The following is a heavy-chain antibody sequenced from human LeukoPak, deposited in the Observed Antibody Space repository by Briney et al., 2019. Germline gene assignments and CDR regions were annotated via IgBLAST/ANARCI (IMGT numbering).Heavy chain of an antibody. CDR2: ISAYNGNT. D-gene: IGHD3-9*01. CDR1: GYTFNSYG. CDR3: AHILTGYYMDY. J-gene: IGHJ4*02. V-gene: IGHV1-18*01. Sequence: GASVKVSCKASGYTFNSYGFSWVRQAPGQGLEWMGWISAYNGNTNYAQKLQGGVTMTTDTSTTTAYMELGSLSPDDTAVYYCAHILTGYYMDYWGQGTLVTVSS.